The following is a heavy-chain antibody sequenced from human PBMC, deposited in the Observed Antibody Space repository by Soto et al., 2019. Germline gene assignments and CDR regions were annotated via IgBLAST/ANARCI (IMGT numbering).Heavy chain of an antibody. D-gene: IGHD2-2*01. CDR2: IYHSGST. V-gene: IGHV4-4*02. Sequence: PSETLSLTCAVXGDSISSSKWCSWVRQPPGKGLEWIGEIYHSGSTNYNPSLKSRVIISVDKSKNQFSLKLSSVTDADTAVYYYPRLPDYWGQGIRVPVSS. J-gene: IGHJ4*02. CDR3: PRLPDY. CDR1: GDSISSSKW.